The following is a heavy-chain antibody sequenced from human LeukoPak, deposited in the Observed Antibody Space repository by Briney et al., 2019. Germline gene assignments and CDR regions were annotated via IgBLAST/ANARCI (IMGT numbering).Heavy chain of an antibody. CDR1: GVSISRYY. CDR3: ARVPSRSSGWYFFDY. D-gene: IGHD6-19*01. J-gene: IGHJ4*02. CDR2: IYYNGST. Sequence: PSETLSLTCTASGVSISRYYWSWIRQPPGKGLEWIGHIYYNGSTTNNPYLKKRVTILVDTSKNQFSLKLNSVTAADPAVYYCARVPSRSSGWYFFDYWGQGTLVTVSS. V-gene: IGHV4-59*01.